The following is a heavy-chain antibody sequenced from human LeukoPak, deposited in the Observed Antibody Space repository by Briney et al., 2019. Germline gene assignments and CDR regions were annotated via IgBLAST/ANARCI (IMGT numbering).Heavy chain of an antibody. D-gene: IGHD3-10*02. CDR3: ARKDYYVSFDI. CDR2: INHSGST. Sequence: SETLSLTCTVSGGSISSYYWSWIRQPPGKGLEWIGEINHSGSTYYNPSLKSRVTISVDRSKNQFSLKLSSVTAADTAVYYCARKDYYVSFDIWGQGTMVTVSS. J-gene: IGHJ3*02. V-gene: IGHV4-34*01. CDR1: GGSISSYY.